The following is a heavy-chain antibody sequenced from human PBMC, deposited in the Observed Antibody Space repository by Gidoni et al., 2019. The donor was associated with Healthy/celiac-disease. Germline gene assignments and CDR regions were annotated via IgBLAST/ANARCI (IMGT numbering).Heavy chain of an antibody. CDR1: GFTFRRYG. Sequence: QVQLVESGGGVVQPGRSLRLPCAASGFTFRRYGMHWVRQAPGKGLEWVAVISYDGSNKYYADSVKGRFTISRDNSKNTLYLQMNSLRAEDTAVYYCAKDGGRTGSAPYYYYMDVWGKGTTVTVSS. D-gene: IGHD2-15*01. CDR3: AKDGGRTGSAPYYYYMDV. J-gene: IGHJ6*03. CDR2: ISYDGSNK. V-gene: IGHV3-30*18.